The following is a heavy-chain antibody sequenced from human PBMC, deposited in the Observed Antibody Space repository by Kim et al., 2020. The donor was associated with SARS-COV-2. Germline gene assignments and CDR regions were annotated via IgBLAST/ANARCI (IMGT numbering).Heavy chain of an antibody. CDR3: ARDKGGFDP. Sequence: GGSLRLSCAASGFTFKDYYMNWIRQAPGKGPEWISYISSGGSTIYYADSVKGRFTISRDNVNNSLYLQMNSLRAEDTAMYYCARDKGGFDPWGQGTLVTV. J-gene: IGHJ5*02. CDR2: ISSGGSTI. CDR1: GFTFKDYY. D-gene: IGHD3-16*01. V-gene: IGHV3-11*01.